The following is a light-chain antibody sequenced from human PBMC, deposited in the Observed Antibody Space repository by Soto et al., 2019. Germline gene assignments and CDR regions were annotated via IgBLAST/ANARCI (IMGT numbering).Light chain of an antibody. V-gene: IGKV1-5*03. Sequence: DIQMTKSPSSLSASVGDRVTITCRASYTIDNWLAWLQQKPGKAPKLLIYKPSTVESGVPSRFSGSGSGTEFTLTINSLQPGDFASYYCLHYSTYPLTFGGGTRVDI. J-gene: IGKJ4*01. CDR3: LHYSTYPLT. CDR2: KPS. CDR1: YTIDNW.